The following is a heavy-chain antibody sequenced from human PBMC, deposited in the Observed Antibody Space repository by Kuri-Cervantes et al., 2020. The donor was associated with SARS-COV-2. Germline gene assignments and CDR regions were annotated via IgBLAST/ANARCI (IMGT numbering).Heavy chain of an antibody. Sequence: GESLKISCAASGFTFSGHWIHWVRQAPGKVLVWVSRINPDGSYTNNADSVKGRFTLSRDNAKNMLFLQMNSLRAEDTAVYYCVRDGDHWNFDYWGQGTLVTVSS. J-gene: IGHJ4*02. CDR2: INPDGSYT. D-gene: IGHD1-1*01. CDR1: GFTFSGHW. CDR3: VRDGDHWNFDY. V-gene: IGHV3-74*01.